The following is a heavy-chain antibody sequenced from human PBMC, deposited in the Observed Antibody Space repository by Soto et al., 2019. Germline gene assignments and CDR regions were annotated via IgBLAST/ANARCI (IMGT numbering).Heavy chain of an antibody. V-gene: IGHV3-23*01. CDR3: AKEGWYYYDSSGYYDY. CDR2: ISGRGGST. J-gene: IGHJ4*02. Sequence: EVQLLESGGGLVQPGGSLRLSCAASGFTFSSYTMSWVRQAPGKGLEWVSAISGRGGSTYYADSVKGRFTISRDSSKTTLYRQMTSLRAEDTAVYYCAKEGWYYYDSSGYYDYWGQGTLVTVSS. CDR1: GFTFSSYT. D-gene: IGHD3-22*01.